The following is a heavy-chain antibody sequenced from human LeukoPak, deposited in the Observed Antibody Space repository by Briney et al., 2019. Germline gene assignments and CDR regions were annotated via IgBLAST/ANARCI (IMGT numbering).Heavy chain of an antibody. J-gene: IGHJ4*02. V-gene: IGHV3-33*06. CDR1: GFTFSSYG. Sequence: PGGSLRLSCSASGFTFSSYGMHWVRQAPGKGLEWVAVIWYDGSNKYYADSVKGRFTISRDNSKNTLYLQMNSLRAEDTAVYYCANNWGAAAGTGGYWGQGTLVTVSS. D-gene: IGHD6-13*01. CDR2: IWYDGSNK. CDR3: ANNWGAAAGTGGY.